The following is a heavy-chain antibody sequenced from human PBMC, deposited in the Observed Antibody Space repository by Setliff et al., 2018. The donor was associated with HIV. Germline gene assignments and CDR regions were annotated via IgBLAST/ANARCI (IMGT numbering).Heavy chain of an antibody. CDR1: GYSISSGYY. D-gene: IGHD2-21*02. CDR2: IYHSGST. Sequence: PSETLSLTCTVPGYSISSGYYWGWIRQPPGKGLEWIGSIYHSGSTYYNPSLKSRVTISVDTSKNQFSLKLSSVTAADTAVYYCARAMRGVVVTNMYYYYGMDVWGQGTTVTVS. J-gene: IGHJ6*02. CDR3: ARAMRGVVVTNMYYYYGMDV. V-gene: IGHV4-38-2*02.